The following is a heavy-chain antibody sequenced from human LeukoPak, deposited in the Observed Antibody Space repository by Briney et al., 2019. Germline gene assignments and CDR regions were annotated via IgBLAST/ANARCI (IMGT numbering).Heavy chain of an antibody. CDR1: GFTFSSYG. CDR3: AKEKRYYDFWSGYSKYYFDY. J-gene: IGHJ4*02. Sequence: GGSLRLSCAASGFTFSSYGMHWVRQAPGEGLEWVAVISYDGSNKYYADSVKGRFTISRDNSKNTLYLQMNSLRAEDTAVYYCAKEKRYYDFWSGYSKYYFDYWGQGTLVTVSS. D-gene: IGHD3-3*01. CDR2: ISYDGSNK. V-gene: IGHV3-30*18.